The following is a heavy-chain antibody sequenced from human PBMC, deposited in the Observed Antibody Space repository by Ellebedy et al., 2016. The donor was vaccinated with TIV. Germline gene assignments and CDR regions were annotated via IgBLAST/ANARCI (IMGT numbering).Heavy chain of an antibody. J-gene: IGHJ6*02. V-gene: IGHV3-53*04. D-gene: IGHD5-18*01. CDR2: IYSGGST. CDR3: ARDLDTASLGMDV. Sequence: GESLKISXAASGFTVSSNYMSWVRQAPGKGLEWVSVIYSGGSTYYADSVKGRFTISRHNSKNTLYLQMNSLRAEDTAVYYCARDLDTASLGMDVWGQGTTVTVSS. CDR1: GFTVSSNY.